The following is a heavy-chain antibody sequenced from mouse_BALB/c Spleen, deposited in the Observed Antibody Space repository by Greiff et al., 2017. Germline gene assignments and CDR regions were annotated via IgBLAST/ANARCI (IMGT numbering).Heavy chain of an antibody. J-gene: IGHJ2*01. CDR3: ALITTVVEGFDY. Sequence: VQLQESGAELARPGASVKLSCKASGYTFTSYWMQWVKQRPGQGLEWIGAIYPGDGDTRYTQKFKGKATLTADKSSSTAYMQLSSLASEDSAVYYCALITTVVEGFDYWGQGTTLTVSS. D-gene: IGHD1-1*01. V-gene: IGHV1-87*01. CDR2: IYPGDGDT. CDR1: GYTFTSYW.